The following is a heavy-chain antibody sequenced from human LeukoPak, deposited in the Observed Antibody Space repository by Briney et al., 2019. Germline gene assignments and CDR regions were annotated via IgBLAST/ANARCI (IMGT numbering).Heavy chain of an antibody. J-gene: IGHJ5*02. D-gene: IGHD5-18*01. CDR2: INHSGST. CDR1: GGSFSGYY. V-gene: IGHV4-34*01. CDR3: ARPGRGYSYGYGA. Sequence: SETLSLTCAVYGGSFSGYYWSWIRQPPGKGLEWIGEINHSGSTNYNPSLKSRVTISVDTSKNQFSLKLSSVTAADTAVYYCARPGRGYSYGYGAWGQGTLVTVSS.